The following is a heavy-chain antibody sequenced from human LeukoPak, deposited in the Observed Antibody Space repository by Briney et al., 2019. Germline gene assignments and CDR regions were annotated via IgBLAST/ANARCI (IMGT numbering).Heavy chain of an antibody. V-gene: IGHV1-3*01. J-gene: IGHJ5*02. Sequence: GASVKVSCKASGYTFTSYAMHWVRQAPGQRLEWMGWINAGNGNTKYSQKFQGRVTITRDTSASTAYMELGSLRSEDTAVYYCARGHILYCTNGVCMSSSGSWFDPWGQGTLVTVSS. CDR3: ARGHILYCTNGVCMSSSGSWFDP. D-gene: IGHD2-8*01. CDR1: GYTFTSYA. CDR2: INAGNGNT.